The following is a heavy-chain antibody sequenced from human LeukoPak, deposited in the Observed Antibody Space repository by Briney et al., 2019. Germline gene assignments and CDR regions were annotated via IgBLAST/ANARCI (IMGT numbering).Heavy chain of an antibody. J-gene: IGHJ4*02. CDR2: IIPIFGTA. D-gene: IGHD2-2*01. CDR1: GGTFSGYA. Sequence: ASVKVSCKASGGTFSGYAISWVRQAPGQGLEWMGGIIPIFGTANYAQKFQGRVTITADESTSTAYMELSSLRSEDTAVYYCAREGYMAHCSSTSCGGDFDYWDQGTLVTVSS. CDR3: AREGYMAHCSSTSCGGDFDY. V-gene: IGHV1-69*13.